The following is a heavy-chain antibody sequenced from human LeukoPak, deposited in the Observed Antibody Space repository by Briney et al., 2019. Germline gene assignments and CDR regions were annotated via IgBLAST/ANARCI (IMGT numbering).Heavy chain of an antibody. CDR1: GYTFTSYG. Sequence: ASVKVSCKASGYTFTSYGISWVRQAPGQGLEWMGWISAYNGNTNYAQKLQGRVTMTTDTSTSTVYMELRSLRSDDTAVYYCALGYCSGGSCYSGGGPWGQGTLVTVSS. J-gene: IGHJ5*02. CDR2: ISAYNGNT. V-gene: IGHV1-18*01. CDR3: ALGYCSGGSCYSGGGP. D-gene: IGHD2-15*01.